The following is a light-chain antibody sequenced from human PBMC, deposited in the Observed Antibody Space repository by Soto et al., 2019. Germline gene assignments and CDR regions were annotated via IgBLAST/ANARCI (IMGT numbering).Light chain of an antibody. J-gene: IGKJ5*01. Sequence: EIVITHSPATLSVSPCETAALSCRASQSVSSYLAWYQQKPGQATRLLIYDASNRATGIPERFSGSGSGTDFTLTISRLEPQDSAMYYCQQYVISVTFGQGTRLEI. CDR1: QSVSSY. V-gene: IGKV3-20*01. CDR3: QQYVISVT. CDR2: DAS.